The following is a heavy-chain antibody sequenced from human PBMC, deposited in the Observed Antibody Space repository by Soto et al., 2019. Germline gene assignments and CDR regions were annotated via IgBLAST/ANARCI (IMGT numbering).Heavy chain of an antibody. CDR1: GGSISSYY. J-gene: IGHJ6*02. V-gene: IGHV4-4*07. Sequence: SETLSLTFTVSGGSISSYYWSWIRQPAGKGLEWIGRIYTSGSTNYNPSLKSRVTISVDTSRNQFSLELSSVTAADTAVYYCARSDNVLLWFGELLRPYYYGMDVWGQVTTVTVSS. CDR2: IYTSGST. CDR3: ARSDNVLLWFGELLRPYYYGMDV. D-gene: IGHD3-10*01.